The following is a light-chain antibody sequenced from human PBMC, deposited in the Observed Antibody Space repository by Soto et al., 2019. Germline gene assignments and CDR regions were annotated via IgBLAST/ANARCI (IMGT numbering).Light chain of an antibody. V-gene: IGKV3-20*01. Sequence: EIVLTQSPGTLSLSPGERDTLSCRASQSVSSTYLAWYQQKPGQAPRLLIYGASTRATGIPDRFSGSGSGTDFTLTISRLEPEDFAVYYCQQYDNSLYTFGQGTKLEIK. CDR2: GAS. CDR3: QQYDNSLYT. CDR1: QSVSSTY. J-gene: IGKJ2*01.